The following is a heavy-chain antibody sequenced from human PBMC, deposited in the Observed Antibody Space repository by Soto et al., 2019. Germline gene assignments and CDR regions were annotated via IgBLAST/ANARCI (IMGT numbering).Heavy chain of an antibody. V-gene: IGHV1-8*01. CDR3: AREDYYGSGSYYD. J-gene: IGHJ4*02. CDR1: GYTFINNN. Sequence: VQLVQSGAEVKKTGASVKVSCKASGYTFINNNINWVRQATGQGLEWMGWMNPNTGNTAYVQKFQGRVTMTRDISTSTAYMELSSLRSDDTAVYYCAREDYYGSGSYYDWGQGTSVTVSS. CDR2: MNPNTGNT. D-gene: IGHD3-10*01.